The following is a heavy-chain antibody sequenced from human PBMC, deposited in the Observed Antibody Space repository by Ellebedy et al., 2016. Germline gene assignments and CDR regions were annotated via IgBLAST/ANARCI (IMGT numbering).Heavy chain of an antibody. V-gene: IGHV3-9*01. CDR3: ARGVGGTSLNWFDP. J-gene: IGHJ5*02. Sequence: GGSLRLSXAASGFTFADYAMHWVRQAPGKGLEWVSGISWNSGSIGYADSVKGRFTISRDNAKNSLYLQMNSLRVEDTAVYYCARGVGGTSLNWFDPWGQGTLVIVSS. CDR1: GFTFADYA. CDR2: ISWNSGSI. D-gene: IGHD3-16*01.